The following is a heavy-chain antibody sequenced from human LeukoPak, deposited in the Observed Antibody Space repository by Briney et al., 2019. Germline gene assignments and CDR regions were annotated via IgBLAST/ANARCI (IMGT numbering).Heavy chain of an antibody. Sequence: SGGSLRLSCAASGFTFSSYAMSWVRQAPGKGLEWVSAISGSGGGTYYADSVKGRFTISRDNSKNTLYLQMNSLRAEDTAVYYCAKGGRITFGGVIVRGGAYYYYGMDVWGQGTTVTVSS. V-gene: IGHV3-23*01. CDR1: GFTFSSYA. CDR2: ISGSGGGT. D-gene: IGHD3-16*02. CDR3: AKGGRITFGGVIVRGGAYYYYGMDV. J-gene: IGHJ6*02.